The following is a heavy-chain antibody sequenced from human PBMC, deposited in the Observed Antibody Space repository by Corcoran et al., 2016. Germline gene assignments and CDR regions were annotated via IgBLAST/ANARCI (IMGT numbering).Heavy chain of an antibody. J-gene: IGHJ6*02. CDR2: TYYRSKWYN. CDR3: ARETWLQQIYGIDG. Sequence: QVQLQQSGPGLVKPSQTLSLTCAISGDSVSSNSAAWNWIRQSPSRGLEWLGRTYYRSKWYNDYAVSVKSRITINPDTSKNHFALQLNSVTTEATAVYYCARETWLQQIYGIDGWGQGTTVTVSS. CDR1: GDSVSSNSAA. D-gene: IGHD5-18*01. V-gene: IGHV6-1*01.